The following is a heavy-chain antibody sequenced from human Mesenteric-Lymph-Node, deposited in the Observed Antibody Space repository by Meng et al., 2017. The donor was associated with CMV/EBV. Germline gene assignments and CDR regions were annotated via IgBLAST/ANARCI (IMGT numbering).Heavy chain of an antibody. CDR1: GFTFSSYS. J-gene: IGHJ5*02. Sequence: GESLKISCAASGFTFSSYSMNWVRQAPGKGLEWVSSISGSSIYIYYADSVKGRFTISRDNAKNSLYLQMNSLRAEDTAVYYCAREGGGRYCSGGSCYWSDWFDPWGQGTLVTVSS. CDR2: ISGSSIYI. V-gene: IGHV3-21*01. D-gene: IGHD2-15*01. CDR3: AREGGGRYCSGGSCYWSDWFDP.